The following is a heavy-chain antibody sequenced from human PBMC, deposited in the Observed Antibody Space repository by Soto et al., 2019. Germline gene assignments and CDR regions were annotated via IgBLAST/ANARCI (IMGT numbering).Heavy chain of an antibody. CDR1: GYSFTSYW. Sequence: GESLKISCKGSGYSFTSYWIGWVRQMPGKGLEWMGIIYPGDSDTRYSPSFQGQVTISADKSISTAYLQWSSLKASDTAMYYCARRGSIAVAGTGWNYYYYYGMDVWGQGTTVTVSS. D-gene: IGHD6-19*01. V-gene: IGHV5-51*01. J-gene: IGHJ6*02. CDR3: ARRGSIAVAGTGWNYYYYYGMDV. CDR2: IYPGDSDT.